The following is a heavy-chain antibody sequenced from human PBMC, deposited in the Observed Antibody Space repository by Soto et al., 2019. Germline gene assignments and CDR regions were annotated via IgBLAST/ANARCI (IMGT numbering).Heavy chain of an antibody. Sequence: QVQLVESGGGVVQPGRSLRLSCAASGFSLNDYGMHWVRQPPGKGLELVADISYDGRNKYYTDSVRGRFTISRDISKGTLYLQMNSLRPEDTAVYYCAKSNRGAYDTPDFWGQGTPVTVSP. J-gene: IGHJ4*02. V-gene: IGHV3-30*18. CDR2: ISYDGRNK. CDR1: GFSLNDYG. D-gene: IGHD3-22*01. CDR3: AKSNRGAYDTPDF.